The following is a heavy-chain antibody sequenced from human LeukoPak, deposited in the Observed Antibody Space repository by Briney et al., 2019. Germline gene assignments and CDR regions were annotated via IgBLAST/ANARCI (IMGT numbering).Heavy chain of an antibody. Sequence: TGGSLRLSCAASGFTFSSYEMSWIRQPPGKGLEWIGEINHSGSTNYNPSLKSRVTISVDTSKNQFSLKLSSVTAADTAVYYCARGSSGYYYYYMDVWGKGTTVTVSS. V-gene: IGHV4-34*01. D-gene: IGHD6-25*01. CDR2: INHSGST. J-gene: IGHJ6*03. CDR1: GFTFSSYE. CDR3: ARGSSGYYYYYMDV.